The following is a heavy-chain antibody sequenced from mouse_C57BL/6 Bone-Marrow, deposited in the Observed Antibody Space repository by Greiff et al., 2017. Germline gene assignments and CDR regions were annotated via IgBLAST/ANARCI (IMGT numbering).Heavy chain of an antibody. Sequence: VMLVESGPGLVQPSQSLSITCTVSGFSLTSYGVHWVRQSPGKGLEWLGVIWSGGSTDYNAAFISRLSISKDNSKSQVFFKMNSLQADDTAIYYCARNGYDPFAYWGQGTLVTVSA. D-gene: IGHD2-2*01. J-gene: IGHJ3*01. CDR2: IWSGGST. V-gene: IGHV2-2*01. CDR3: ARNGYDPFAY. CDR1: GFSLTSYG.